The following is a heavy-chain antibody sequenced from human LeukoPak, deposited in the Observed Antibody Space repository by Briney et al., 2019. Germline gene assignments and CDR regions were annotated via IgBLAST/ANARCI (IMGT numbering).Heavy chain of an antibody. D-gene: IGHD3-3*01. V-gene: IGHV3-21*01. J-gene: IGHJ4*02. CDR2: ISSSSYYI. CDR3: ASTIFGVVTRVDY. CDR1: GFAFRSYS. Sequence: PGGSLRLSCAASGFAFRSYSMNWVRQAPGKGLEWVSSISSSSYYIYYADSVKGRLTISRDNAKDSLYLQMNSLRAEDTAVYYCASTIFGVVTRVDYWGQGTLVTVSS.